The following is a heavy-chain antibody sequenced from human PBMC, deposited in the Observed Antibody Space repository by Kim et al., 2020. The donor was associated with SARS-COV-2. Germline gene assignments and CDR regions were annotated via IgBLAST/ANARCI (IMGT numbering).Heavy chain of an antibody. Sequence: GGSLRLSCAASGFTFSSYAMSWVRQAPGKGLEWVSGISGSGGSTYYADSVKGRFTISRDNSKNTLYLQMNSLRAEDTAVYYCAKKATSLITMVRGVNYNGGYFDYWGQGTLVTVSS. CDR3: AKKATSLITMVRGVNYNGGYFDY. J-gene: IGHJ4*02. CDR2: ISGSGGST. D-gene: IGHD3-10*01. V-gene: IGHV3-23*01. CDR1: GFTFSSYA.